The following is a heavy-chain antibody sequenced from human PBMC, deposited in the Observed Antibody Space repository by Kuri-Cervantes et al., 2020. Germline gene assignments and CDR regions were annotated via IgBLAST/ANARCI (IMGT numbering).Heavy chain of an antibody. Sequence: GESLKISCAASGFTFSSYAMSWVRQAPGKGLEWVSSISSSSSYIYYADSVKGRFTISRDNAKNSLYLQMNSLRAEDTAVYYCARRSGGGGSYGYWGQGTLVTVSS. CDR3: ARRSGGGGSYGY. J-gene: IGHJ4*02. D-gene: IGHD3-16*01. CDR1: GFTFSSYA. V-gene: IGHV3-21*03. CDR2: ISSSSSYI.